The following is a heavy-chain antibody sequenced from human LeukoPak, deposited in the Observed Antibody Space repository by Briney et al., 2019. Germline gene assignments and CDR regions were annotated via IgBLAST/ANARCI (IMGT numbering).Heavy chain of an antibody. CDR1: GYTLTELS. CDR3: ARENNYDSSGYALDY. V-gene: IGHV1-24*01. Sequence: ASVKVSCKVSGYTLTELSMHWVRQAPGKGLEWMGGFDPEDGETIYAQKFQGRVTMTRDTSISTAYMELSRLRSDDTAVYYCARENNYDSSGYALDYWGQGTLLTVSS. D-gene: IGHD3-22*01. CDR2: FDPEDGET. J-gene: IGHJ4*02.